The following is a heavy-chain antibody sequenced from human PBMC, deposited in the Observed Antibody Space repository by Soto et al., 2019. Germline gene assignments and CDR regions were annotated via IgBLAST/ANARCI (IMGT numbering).Heavy chain of an antibody. J-gene: IGHJ5*02. Sequence: SETLSPTCTIYGRSFSDHYWSWILQPPGKGLEWIGEINPSAGTKYNPSLKSRLIISGDTSNNRFSLKLRYVTAAYTAVYYCAKNNWFETWGQGTLVTVSS. CDR3: AKNNWFET. CDR1: GRSFSDHY. CDR2: INPSAGT. V-gene: IGHV4-34*01.